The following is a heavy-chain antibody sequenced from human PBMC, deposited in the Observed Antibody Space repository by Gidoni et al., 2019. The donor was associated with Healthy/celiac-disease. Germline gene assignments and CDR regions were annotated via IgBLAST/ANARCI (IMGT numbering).Heavy chain of an antibody. V-gene: IGHV1-69*01. D-gene: IGHD3-3*01. J-gene: IGHJ4*02. CDR1: GGTFSRYA. Sequence: VQLVRAGAEVKKPGSSVKVSCKASGGTFSRYAISWVRQAPGQGLEWMGGIIPIFGTANYAQKFQGRVTITADESTSTAYMELSSLRSEDTAVYYCARGEGWSGYSGDFDYWGQGTLVTVSS. CDR2: IIPIFGTA. CDR3: ARGEGWSGYSGDFDY.